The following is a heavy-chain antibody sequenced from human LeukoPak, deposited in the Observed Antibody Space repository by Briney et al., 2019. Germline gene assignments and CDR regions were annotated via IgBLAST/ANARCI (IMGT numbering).Heavy chain of an antibody. CDR2: ISSSSSYI. Sequence: GGSLRLSCAASGFTLSSYSMNWVRQAPGKGLEWVSSISSSSSYIYYADSVKGRFTISRDNAKNSLYLQMNSLRAEDTAVYYCARVTILYGSGSYFDYWGQGTLVTVSS. V-gene: IGHV3-21*01. CDR3: ARVTILYGSGSYFDY. D-gene: IGHD3-10*01. J-gene: IGHJ4*02. CDR1: GFTLSSYS.